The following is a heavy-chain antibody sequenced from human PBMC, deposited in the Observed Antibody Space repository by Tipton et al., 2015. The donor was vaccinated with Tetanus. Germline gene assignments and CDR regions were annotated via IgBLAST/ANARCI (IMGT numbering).Heavy chain of an antibody. CDR3: ARHESLVGGSYDY. D-gene: IGHD3-10*01. CDR2: LYFSGRT. Sequence: GLVKPSETLSLTCTVSGGSISSGNYYWGWIRQPPGKGLEWIGSLYFSGRTYYSPPLKSRVTISVDPSNNQFSLKLTSVTAADSAVYYCARHESLVGGSYDYWGQGTLVTVSS. V-gene: IGHV4-39*01. CDR1: GGSISSGNYY. J-gene: IGHJ4*02.